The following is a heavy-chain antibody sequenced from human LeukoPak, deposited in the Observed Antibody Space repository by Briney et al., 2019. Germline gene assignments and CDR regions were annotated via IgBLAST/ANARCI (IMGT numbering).Heavy chain of an antibody. CDR2: TYYRSKWYN. J-gene: IGHJ4*02. Sequence: SQTLSLTCAISGDTVSSNSAAWTWIRQSPSRGLEWLGRTYYRSKWYNDYAVSAKSRITINPDTSKNQFSLQVNSVTPEDTAVYYCAREGVVVIDYWGQGTLVTVSS. D-gene: IGHD3-22*01. CDR1: GDTVSSNSAA. CDR3: AREGVVVIDY. V-gene: IGHV6-1*01.